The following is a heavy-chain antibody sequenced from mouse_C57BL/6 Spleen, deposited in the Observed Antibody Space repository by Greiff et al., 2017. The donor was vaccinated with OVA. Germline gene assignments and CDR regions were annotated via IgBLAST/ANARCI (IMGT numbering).Heavy chain of an antibody. CDR2: INPDSSTI. Sequence: EVKLLESGGGLVQPGGSLKLSCAASGIDFSRYWMSWVRRAPGKGLEWIGEINPDSSTINYAPSLKDKFIISRDNAKNTRYLQMSKVRSEDTALYYCARLANYYGSSYWYCDVWGTGTTVTVSS. CDR3: ARLANYYGSSYWYCDV. D-gene: IGHD1-1*01. V-gene: IGHV4-1*01. CDR1: GIDFSRYW. J-gene: IGHJ1*03.